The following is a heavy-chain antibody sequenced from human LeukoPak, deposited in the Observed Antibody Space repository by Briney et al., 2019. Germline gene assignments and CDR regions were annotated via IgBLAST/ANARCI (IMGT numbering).Heavy chain of an antibody. Sequence: GASVKVSCKASGYTFTSYGISWVRQAPGKGLEWMGWISGYNGNTNYAQKLQGRVTMTTDTSTSTVYMELRSLRSDDTAVYYCARGRKYTSGYRVTELGSGYSDYWGQGTLVTVSS. CDR3: ARGRKYTSGYRVTELGSGYSDY. CDR1: GYTFTSYG. D-gene: IGHD5-18*01. V-gene: IGHV1-18*01. J-gene: IGHJ4*02. CDR2: ISGYNGNT.